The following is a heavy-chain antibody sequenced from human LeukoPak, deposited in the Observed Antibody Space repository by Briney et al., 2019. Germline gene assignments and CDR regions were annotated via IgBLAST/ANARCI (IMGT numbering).Heavy chain of an antibody. Sequence: GESLKISCKGPGYSFTSYWIGWVRQMPGKGLEWMGIIYPGDSDTRYSPSFQGQVTISADKSISTAYLQWSSLKASDTAMYYCARPTYYDILTGYYIGAFDIWGQGTMVTVSS. D-gene: IGHD3-9*01. V-gene: IGHV5-51*01. J-gene: IGHJ3*02. CDR3: ARPTYYDILTGYYIGAFDI. CDR1: GYSFTSYW. CDR2: IYPGDSDT.